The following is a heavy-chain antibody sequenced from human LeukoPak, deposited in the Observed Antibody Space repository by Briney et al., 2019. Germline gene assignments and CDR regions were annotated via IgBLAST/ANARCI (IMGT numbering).Heavy chain of an antibody. Sequence: GGSLRLSCAASGFTFSSYWMHWVRHAPGKGLVWVSRMNSDGSSTSYADSVKGRFTISRDNAKNTLYLQMNSLRAEDTAVYYCARGGGFSYGSEDYWGQGTLVTVSS. J-gene: IGHJ4*02. CDR2: MNSDGSST. D-gene: IGHD5-18*01. CDR3: ARGGGFSYGSEDY. CDR1: GFTFSSYW. V-gene: IGHV3-74*01.